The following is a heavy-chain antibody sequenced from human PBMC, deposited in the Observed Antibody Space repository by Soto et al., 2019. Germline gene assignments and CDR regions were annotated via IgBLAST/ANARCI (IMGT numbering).Heavy chain of an antibody. CDR2: ISYDGSNI. CDR3: AKLTGSYQEESWYFDL. V-gene: IGHV3-30*18. Sequence: QVQLVESGGGVVQPGRSLRLSCAASGFTFSSYGMHWVRQAPGKGLEWVAIISYDGSNIYYGDSVKGRFTISRDNSKNTLYLQMNSLRAEDTAVYYCAKLTGSYQEESWYFDLWGRGTLVTVSS. J-gene: IGHJ2*01. CDR1: GFTFSSYG. D-gene: IGHD3-10*01.